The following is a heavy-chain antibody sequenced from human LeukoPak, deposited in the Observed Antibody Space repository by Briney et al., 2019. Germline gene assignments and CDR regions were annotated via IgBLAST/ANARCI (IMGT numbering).Heavy chain of an antibody. D-gene: IGHD6-6*01. CDR1: GGSISSSSYY. CDR3: ARQYSSSGWYYNYYMDV. V-gene: IGHV4-39*01. J-gene: IGHJ6*03. Sequence: SETLSLTCTVSGGSISSSSYYWGWIRQPPGKGLEWIGTIYYSGSTYYNPSLKSRVTISVDTSKNQFSLKLSSVTAADTAVYYCARQYSSSGWYYNYYMDVWGKGTTVTVSS. CDR2: IYYSGST.